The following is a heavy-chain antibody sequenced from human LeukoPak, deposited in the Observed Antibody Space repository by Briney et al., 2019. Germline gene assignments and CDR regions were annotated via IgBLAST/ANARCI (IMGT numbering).Heavy chain of an antibody. Sequence: SETLSLTCTVSDGSISSYYWSWIRQPPGKGLEWIGYIYYSGSTNYNPSLKSRVTISVDTSKNQFSLKLSSVTAADTAVYYCARVNYYDSSGLYDAFDIWGQGTMVTVSS. V-gene: IGHV4-59*01. CDR2: IYYSGST. CDR1: DGSISSYY. J-gene: IGHJ3*02. D-gene: IGHD3-22*01. CDR3: ARVNYYDSSGLYDAFDI.